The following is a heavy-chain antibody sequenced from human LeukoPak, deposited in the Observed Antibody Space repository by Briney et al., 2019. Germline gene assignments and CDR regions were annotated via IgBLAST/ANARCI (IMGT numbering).Heavy chain of an antibody. Sequence: GGSLRLSCAASGFTFSSYSMNWVRQAPGKGLEWVSAISGSGGSTYYADSVKGRFTISRDNSKNTLYLQMNSLRAEDTAVYYCAKDGEQAYYDSSGYPNWFDPWGQGTLVTVSS. CDR3: AKDGEQAYYDSSGYPNWFDP. D-gene: IGHD3-22*01. CDR2: ISGSGGST. CDR1: GFTFSSYS. J-gene: IGHJ5*02. V-gene: IGHV3-23*01.